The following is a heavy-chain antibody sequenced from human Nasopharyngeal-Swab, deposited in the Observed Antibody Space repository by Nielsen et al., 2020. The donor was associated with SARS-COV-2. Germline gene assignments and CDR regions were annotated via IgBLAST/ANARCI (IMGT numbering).Heavy chain of an antibody. CDR1: GGSISSYY. Sequence: SETLSLTCTVSGGSISSYYWSWIRQPPGKGLEWIGYIYYSGSTNYNPSLKSRVTISVDTSKNQFSLKLSSVTAADTAVYYCARGQDSGYDYDYHYGMDVWGQGTTVTVSS. V-gene: IGHV4-59*13. CDR3: ARGQDSGYDYDYHYGMDV. J-gene: IGHJ6*02. CDR2: IYYSGST. D-gene: IGHD5-12*01.